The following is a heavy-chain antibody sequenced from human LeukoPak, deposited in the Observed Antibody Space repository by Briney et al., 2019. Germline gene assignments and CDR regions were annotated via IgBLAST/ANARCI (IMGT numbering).Heavy chain of an antibody. J-gene: IGHJ4*02. CDR3: ARDYYDSSGYLFDY. D-gene: IGHD3-22*01. Sequence: HPGGSLRLSCAASGFTFSSYGMHWVRQAPGKGLEWVAFIRYDGSNKYYADSVKGRFTISRDNSKNMLYLQMNSLRAEDTAVYYCARDYYDSSGYLFDYWGQGTLVTVSS. CDR1: GFTFSSYG. CDR2: IRYDGSNK. V-gene: IGHV3-30*02.